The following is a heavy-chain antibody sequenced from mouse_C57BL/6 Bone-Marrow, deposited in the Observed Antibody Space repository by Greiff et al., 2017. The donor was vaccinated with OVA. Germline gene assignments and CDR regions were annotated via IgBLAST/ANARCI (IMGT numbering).Heavy chain of an antibody. D-gene: IGHD2-4*01. CDR2: INPDSSTI. Sequence: EVKLLESGGGLVQPGGSLKLSCAASGIDFSRYWMSWVRRAPGKGLEWIGEINPDSSTINYAPSLKDKFIITRDNAKNTLYLQMSKVRSEDTALYYCARRDGYYDYDGGAMDYWGQGTSVTVSS. CDR3: ARRDGYYDYDGGAMDY. J-gene: IGHJ4*01. CDR1: GIDFSRYW. V-gene: IGHV4-1*01.